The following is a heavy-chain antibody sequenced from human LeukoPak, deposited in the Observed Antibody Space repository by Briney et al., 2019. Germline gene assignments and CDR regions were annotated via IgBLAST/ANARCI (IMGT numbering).Heavy chain of an antibody. CDR2: IYYSGST. CDR1: GGSFSGYY. V-gene: IGHV4-59*01. CDR3: ARGYYDSWDAFDI. Sequence: SETLSLTCAVYGGSFSGYYWSWIRQPPGKGLEWIGYIYYSGSTNYNPSLKSRVTISVDTSKNQFSLKLSSVTAADTAVYYCARGYYDSWDAFDIWGQGTMVTVSS. D-gene: IGHD3-22*01. J-gene: IGHJ3*02.